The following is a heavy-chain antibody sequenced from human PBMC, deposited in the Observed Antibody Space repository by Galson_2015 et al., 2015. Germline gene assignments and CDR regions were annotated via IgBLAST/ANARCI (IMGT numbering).Heavy chain of an antibody. CDR2: ITASGGSP. CDR1: GFTFSSYA. J-gene: IGHJ4*02. CDR3: AKGMGGDFYYANDY. Sequence: SLRLSCAASGFTFSSYAMSWVRQAPGKGLEWVSLITASGGSPYYADSVKRRFTISRDNSKNTLYLQMNSLRAEDTAMYYCAKGMGGDFYYANDYWGQGTLVTVSS. D-gene: IGHD2-21*01. V-gene: IGHV3-23*01.